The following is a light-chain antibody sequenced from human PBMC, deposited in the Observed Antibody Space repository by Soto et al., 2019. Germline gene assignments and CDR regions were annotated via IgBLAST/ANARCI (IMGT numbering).Light chain of an antibody. CDR1: QSVSSSY. CDR2: GAS. Sequence: EIVLTQSPGTLSLSPGERATLSCRASQSVSSSYLAWYQQKPGQSPRLLIYGASTRATGIPARFSGSGSGTEFTLTISSLQSEDFAVYYCQPYNNWPLTFGQGTKVDIK. J-gene: IGKJ1*01. V-gene: IGKV3-15*01. CDR3: QPYNNWPLT.